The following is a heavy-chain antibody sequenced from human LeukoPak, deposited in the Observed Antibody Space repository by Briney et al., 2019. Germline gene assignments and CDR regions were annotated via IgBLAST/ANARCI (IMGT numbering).Heavy chain of an antibody. V-gene: IGHV4-30-4*01. CDR1: GGSISSGDYY. CDR2: IYYGGST. Sequence: SQTLSLTCSVSGGSISSGDYYWSWVRQPPGKGLEWIGYIYYGGSTNYSPSLKSRLAMSVDTSKNQLSLTLRSVTVADTAMYYCARVPSSYYGLDVWGQGTTVTVSS. J-gene: IGHJ6*02. CDR3: ARVPSSYYGLDV.